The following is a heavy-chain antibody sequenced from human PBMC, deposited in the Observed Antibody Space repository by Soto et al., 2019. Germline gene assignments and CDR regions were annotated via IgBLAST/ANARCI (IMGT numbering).Heavy chain of an antibody. J-gene: IGHJ4*02. CDR3: AFGNLSYYFDF. CDR1: GFTFSGFG. CDR2: IWYDGSDK. V-gene: IGHV3-33*01. Sequence: LRLSCAASGFTFSGFGMHWVRQAPGKGLEWVAIIWYDGSDKYYADSVKGRFTISRDNSKNTLYLQMNSLRAEDTAVYHCAFGNLSYYFDFWGQGTPVTVSP. D-gene: IGHD3-16*01.